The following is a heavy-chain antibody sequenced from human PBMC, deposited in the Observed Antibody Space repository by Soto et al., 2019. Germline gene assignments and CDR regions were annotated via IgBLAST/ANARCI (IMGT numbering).Heavy chain of an antibody. CDR1: GGSISSSNW. V-gene: IGHV4-4*02. D-gene: IGHD1-26*01. CDR3: ARVSGSYYYGMHV. J-gene: IGHJ6*02. CDR2: IYHSGST. Sequence: QVQLQESGPGLVKPSGTLSLTCAVSGGSISSSNWWSWVRQPPGKGLEWIGEIYHSGSTNYNPSLNSRVTISVDKSKNQFSLKLSSVTAADRAVYYCARVSGSYYYGMHVWGQGTTVTVSS.